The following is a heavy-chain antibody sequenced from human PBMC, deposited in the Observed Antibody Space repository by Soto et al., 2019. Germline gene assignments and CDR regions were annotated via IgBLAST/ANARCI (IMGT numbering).Heavy chain of an antibody. CDR1: GFIFSTDA. CDR2: ISGSGDNT. D-gene: IGHD2-8*01. Sequence: EVQLLESGGGLVQPGGSLRLSCAASGFIFSTDAMSWVRQSPGKGLEWVSVISGSGDNTYYTDSVKGRFTISRDNSKKMLYLQMNSLRAEDTAVYYCAKDGGYCTNDGCYEYFQDWGQGTLVTVSS. CDR3: AKDGGYCTNDGCYEYFQD. V-gene: IGHV3-23*01. J-gene: IGHJ1*01.